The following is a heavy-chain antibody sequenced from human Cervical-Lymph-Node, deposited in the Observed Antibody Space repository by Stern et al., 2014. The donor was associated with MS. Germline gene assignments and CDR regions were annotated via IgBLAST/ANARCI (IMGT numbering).Heavy chain of an antibody. CDR1: GFTFTDHY. V-gene: IGHV3-72*01. Sequence: EVQLVESGGGLIQPGGSLRLSCVASGFTFTDHYFDWVRQAPGKGLEWVGNISPKPKGYTTQYAASVKGRFTISRDDSKNSLYLQMNSLKGEDTAVYLCGRGRSYYRYSINVWGQGTTVTVSS. J-gene: IGHJ6*02. CDR2: ISPKPKGYTT. CDR3: GRGRSYYRYSINV. D-gene: IGHD3-10*01.